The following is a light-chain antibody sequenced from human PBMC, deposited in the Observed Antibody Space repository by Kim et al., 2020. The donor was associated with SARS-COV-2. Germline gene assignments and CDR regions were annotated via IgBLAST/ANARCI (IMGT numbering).Light chain of an antibody. CDR2: RDG. V-gene: IGLV3-9*01. CDR3: QVWDSSAWV. J-gene: IGLJ3*02. Sequence: SRSLGQTARMTGGGNNSGGKRVHWHQQKPRQAPVLVIYRDGNRPSGTPERVSGSNSGNTATRTVSRAQAGDEADYYCQVWDSSAWVFGGGTQLTVL. CDR1: NSGGKR.